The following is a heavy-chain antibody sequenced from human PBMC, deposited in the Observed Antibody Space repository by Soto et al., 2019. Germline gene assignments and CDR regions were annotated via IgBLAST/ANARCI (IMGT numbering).Heavy chain of an antibody. CDR1: GYTFTSYG. D-gene: IGHD2-2*01. Sequence: ASVKVSCKASGYTFTSYGISWVRQAPGQGLEWMGWISAYNGNTNYAQKLQGRVTMTTDTSTSTAYTELRSLRYDDTAVYYCARYCSSTSCYVPIRAFDIWGQGTMVTVSS. CDR2: ISAYNGNT. V-gene: IGHV1-18*01. CDR3: ARYCSSTSCYVPIRAFDI. J-gene: IGHJ3*02.